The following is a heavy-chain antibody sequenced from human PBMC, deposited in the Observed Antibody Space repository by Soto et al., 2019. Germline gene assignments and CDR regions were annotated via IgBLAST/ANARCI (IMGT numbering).Heavy chain of an antibody. D-gene: IGHD4-17*01. CDR2: ISSSSSYI. Sequence: GGSLRLSCAASGFTFSSYSMDWVRQAPGKGLEWVSSISSSSSYIYYADSVKGRFTISRDNAKNSLYLQMNSLRAEDTAVYYCARAWDGDYPTPNYGMDVWGQGTTVTVSS. CDR3: ARAWDGDYPTPNYGMDV. J-gene: IGHJ6*02. CDR1: GFTFSSYS. V-gene: IGHV3-21*01.